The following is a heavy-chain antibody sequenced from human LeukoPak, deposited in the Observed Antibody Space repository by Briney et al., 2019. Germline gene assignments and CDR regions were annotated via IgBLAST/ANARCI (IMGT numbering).Heavy chain of an antibody. CDR2: INDNGGST. J-gene: IGHJ4*02. Sequence: PGGSLRLSCAASGFTFSSYAMSWVRQVPGKGLEWVSDINDNGGSTFYADSVKGRFTISRDNSKNTLYLQMNSLRAEDTALYYCAKAGYYYDSGDYFDSWGQGTLVTVSS. CDR1: GFTFSSYA. CDR3: AKAGYYYDSGDYFDS. D-gene: IGHD3-22*01. V-gene: IGHV3-23*01.